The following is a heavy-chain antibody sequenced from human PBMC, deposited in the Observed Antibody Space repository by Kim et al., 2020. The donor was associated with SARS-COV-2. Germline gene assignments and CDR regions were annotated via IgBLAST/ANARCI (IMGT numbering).Heavy chain of an antibody. CDR3: ARGAPGPQTTFDY. CDR1: GGTFSSYA. V-gene: IGHV1-69*13. Sequence: SVKVSCKASGGTFSSYAISWVRQAPGQGLEWMGGIIPIFGTANYAQKFQGRVTITADESTSTAYMELSSLRSEDTAVYYCARGAPGPQTTFDYWGQGTLVTVSS. D-gene: IGHD1-1*01. CDR2: IIPIFGTA. J-gene: IGHJ4*02.